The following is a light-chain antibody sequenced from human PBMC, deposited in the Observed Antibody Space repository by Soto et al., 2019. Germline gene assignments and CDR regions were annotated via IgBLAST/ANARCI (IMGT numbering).Light chain of an antibody. Sequence: DIQMTQSPSTLSASVGDRVTITCRASESVGSWVAWYQQKPGRAPHLLIYDALRLESGVPSRFSATGYGTEFTLTISSLQPDDFASYYCQQYSTFLYTFGQGTKLEI. J-gene: IGKJ2*01. V-gene: IGKV1-5*01. CDR2: DAL. CDR1: ESVGSW. CDR3: QQYSTFLYT.